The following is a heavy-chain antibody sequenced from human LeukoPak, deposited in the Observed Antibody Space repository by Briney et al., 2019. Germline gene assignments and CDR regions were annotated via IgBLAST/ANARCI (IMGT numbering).Heavy chain of an antibody. CDR1: GFTVSSNY. Sequence: GGSLRLSCAASGFTVSSNYMSWVRQAPGKGLEWVSVIYSGGSTYYADSVKGRFTISRDNSKNTLYLQMNSLRAEDTAVYYCAGDLACSSTSCYPHFDYWGQGTLVTVSS. J-gene: IGHJ4*02. CDR2: IYSGGST. V-gene: IGHV3-66*02. CDR3: AGDLACSSTSCYPHFDY. D-gene: IGHD2-2*01.